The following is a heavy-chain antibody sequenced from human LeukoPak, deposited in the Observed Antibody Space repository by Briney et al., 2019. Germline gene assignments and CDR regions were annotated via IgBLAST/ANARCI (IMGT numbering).Heavy chain of an antibody. CDR3: ARVLDFWSGLDY. D-gene: IGHD3-3*01. Sequence: PGGSLRLSCAASGFTSSSYWMSWVRQAPGKGLEWVANIKQDGSEKYYVDAVKGRFTISRDNAKNALNLQMNSLRAEDTAVYYCARVLDFWSGLDYWGQGSLVTVSS. J-gene: IGHJ4*02. V-gene: IGHV3-7*01. CDR2: IKQDGSEK. CDR1: GFTSSSYW.